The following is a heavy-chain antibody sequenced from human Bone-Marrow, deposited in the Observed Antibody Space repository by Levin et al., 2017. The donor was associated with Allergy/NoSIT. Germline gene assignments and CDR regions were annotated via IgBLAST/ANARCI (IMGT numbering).Heavy chain of an antibody. J-gene: IGHJ4*02. D-gene: IGHD4-17*01. CDR1: GFILDSFW. CDR3: ARDDYGDYSFDY. CDR2: INGDGSFT. Sequence: PGGSLRLSCAASGFILDSFWMHWVRQVPGKGLVWVAHINGDGSFTTYADSVKGRFTISKENAKNTLYLQMNSLTAEDTALYYCARDDYGDYSFDYWGQGTPVTVSS. V-gene: IGHV3-74*03.